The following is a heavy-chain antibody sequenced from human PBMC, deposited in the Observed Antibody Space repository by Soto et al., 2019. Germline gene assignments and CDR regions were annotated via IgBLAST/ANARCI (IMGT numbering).Heavy chain of an antibody. CDR3: EIQQLVHYYYGMDV. D-gene: IGHD6-13*01. CDR1: GGSISSSSYY. V-gene: IGHV4-39*01. J-gene: IGHJ6*02. CDR2: FYYSGRP. Sequence: QLQLQESGPGLVKPSETLSLTCTVSGGSISSSSYYWGWIRQPPGQGLEWIGSFYYSGRPYYNPSLKSLVTISVDTSKNQFSLKLSSVTAADTAVYYCEIQQLVHYYYGMDVWGQGTTVTVSS.